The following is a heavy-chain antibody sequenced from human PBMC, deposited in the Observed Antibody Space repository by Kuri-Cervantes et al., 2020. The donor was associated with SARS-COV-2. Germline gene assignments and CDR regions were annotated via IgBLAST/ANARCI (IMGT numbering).Heavy chain of an antibody. V-gene: IGHV4-34*01. Sequence: ESLKISCAASGFTFSSYWMSWIRQPPGKGLEWIGEINHSGSTNYSPSLKSRVTISVDTSKNQFSLKLSSVTAADTAVYYCARDQGGYYMDVWGKGTTVTVSS. D-gene: IGHD3-16*01. CDR3: ARDQGGYYMDV. J-gene: IGHJ6*03. CDR2: INHSGST. CDR1: GFTFSSYW.